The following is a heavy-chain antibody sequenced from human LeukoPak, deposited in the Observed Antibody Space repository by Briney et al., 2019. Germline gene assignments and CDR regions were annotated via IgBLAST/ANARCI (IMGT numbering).Heavy chain of an antibody. J-gene: IGHJ4*02. V-gene: IGHV1-8*03. CDR2: MNPNSGNT. CDR3: ARNIPRVAVCGY. D-gene: IGHD2-21*01. CDR1: GYTFTSYD. Sequence: ASVKVSCKASGYTFTSYDINWVRQATGQGLEWMGWMNPNSGNTGYAQKFQGRVTITRNTSISTAYMELSSLRSEDTAVYYCARNIPRVAVCGYWGQGTLVTVSS.